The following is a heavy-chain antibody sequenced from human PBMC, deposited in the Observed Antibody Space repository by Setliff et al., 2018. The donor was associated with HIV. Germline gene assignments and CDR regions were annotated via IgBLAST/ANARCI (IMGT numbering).Heavy chain of an antibody. D-gene: IGHD5-12*01. CDR1: GFTFSSYS. Sequence: GGSLRLSCAASGFTFSSYSMNWVRQAPGKGLEWVSSISSSRTTTSYADSVKGRFTISRDNAKNSLYLQMNCLRAEDTAVYYCARDVGRDGYCFDHWGQGTLVTVSS. J-gene: IGHJ4*02. V-gene: IGHV3-21*04. CDR2: ISSSRTTT. CDR3: ARDVGRDGYCFDH.